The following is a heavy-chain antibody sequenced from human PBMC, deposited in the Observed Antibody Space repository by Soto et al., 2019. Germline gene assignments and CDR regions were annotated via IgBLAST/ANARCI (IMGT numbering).Heavy chain of an antibody. Sequence: GGSLRLSCAASRFTFSNYAMSWVRQAPGKGLEWVSAISSGGGTTYYADSVKGRFSISRDNSKNTLYLQMNSLRAEDTATYYCANIGGWYESRYVFDSWGQGTLVTVSS. CDR3: ANIGGWYESRYVFDS. D-gene: IGHD6-19*01. CDR2: ISSGGGTT. CDR1: RFTFSNYA. J-gene: IGHJ4*02. V-gene: IGHV3-23*01.